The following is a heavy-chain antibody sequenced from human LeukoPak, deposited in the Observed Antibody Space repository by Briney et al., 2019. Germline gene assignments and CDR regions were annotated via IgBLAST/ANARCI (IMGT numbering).Heavy chain of an antibody. CDR3: ARVTVGATADYFDY. Sequence: GGSLRLSCAASGFTFSTYSMNWVRQALGKGLEWLSYISSGSSTIYHADSVKGRFTISRDNARNSLYLQMNGLRAEDTAVYYCARVTVGATADYFDYWGQGTLVTVSS. CDR2: ISSGSSTI. V-gene: IGHV3-48*01. J-gene: IGHJ4*02. CDR1: GFTFSTYS. D-gene: IGHD1-26*01.